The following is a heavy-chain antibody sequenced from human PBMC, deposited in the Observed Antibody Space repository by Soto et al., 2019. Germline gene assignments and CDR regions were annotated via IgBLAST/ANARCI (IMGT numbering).Heavy chain of an antibody. D-gene: IGHD5-18*01. J-gene: IGHJ4*02. V-gene: IGHV4-34*01. CDR1: GGSFSGYY. CDR2: INHSGST. CDR3: ARLAYSYVLDY. Sequence: QVQLQQWGAGLLKPSETLSLTCAFYGGSFSGYYWSWIRQPPGKGLEWIGEINHSGSTNYNPSLKSRVTISVDTSKNQFSLKLSSVTAADTAVYYCARLAYSYVLDYWGQGTLVTVSS.